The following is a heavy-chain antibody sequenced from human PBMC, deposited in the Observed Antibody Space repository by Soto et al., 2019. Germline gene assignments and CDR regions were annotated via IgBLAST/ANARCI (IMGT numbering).Heavy chain of an antibody. V-gene: IGHV1-69*06. CDR3: AREGITMVRGYFDP. CDR2: IIPIFGTA. J-gene: IGHJ5*02. Sequence: SXKVSFKASEGTXTSYAIRLVRQAPGQGLEWMGGIIPIFGTANYAQKFQGRVTITADKSTSTAYMELSSLRSEDTAVYYCAREGITMVRGYFDPWGQGTLVTVSS. CDR1: EGTXTSYA. D-gene: IGHD3-10*01.